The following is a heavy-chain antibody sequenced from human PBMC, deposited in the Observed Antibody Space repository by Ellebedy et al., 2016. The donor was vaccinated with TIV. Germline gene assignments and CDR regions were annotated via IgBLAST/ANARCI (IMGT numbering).Heavy chain of an antibody. V-gene: IGHV3-23*01. D-gene: IGHD2-2*02. CDR1: GFTFSSYA. CDR3: ASQGLPYDPFDY. J-gene: IGHJ4*02. CDR2: ISGSGGST. Sequence: GGSLRLSXAASGFTFSSYAMSWVRQAPGKGLEWVSAISGSGGSTYYADSVKGRFTISRDNSKNTLYLQMNSLRAEDTAVYYCASQGLPYDPFDYWGQGTLVTVSS.